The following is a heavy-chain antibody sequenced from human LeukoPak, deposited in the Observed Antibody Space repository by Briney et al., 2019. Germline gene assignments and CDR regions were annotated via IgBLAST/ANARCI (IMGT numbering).Heavy chain of an antibody. J-gene: IGHJ5*02. V-gene: IGHV4-39*01. CDR2: IYYSGST. CDR3: ARQYKGANWGLLLLLYWFDP. CDR1: GGSISSSSYY. D-gene: IGHD7-27*01. Sequence: SETLSLTCTVSGGSISSSSYYWGWIRQPPGKGLEWIGSIYYSGSTYYNPSLKSRVTISVDTSKNQFSLKLSSVTAADTAVYYCARQYKGANWGLLLLLYWFDPWGQGTLVTVSS.